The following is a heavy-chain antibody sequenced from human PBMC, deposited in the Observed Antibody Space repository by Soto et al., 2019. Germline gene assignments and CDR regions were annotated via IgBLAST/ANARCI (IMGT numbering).Heavy chain of an antibody. CDR1: GFTFSSFE. CDR3: VKGGWLDF. V-gene: IGHV3-23*01. CDR2: ISDDSSRT. Sequence: EVQLLESGGGLVQPGGSLRLSCAASGFTFSSFEMIWVRQAPGRGLEWVSFISDDSSRTYYADAVKGRFTISRDNSKHTLYLQMTSLTAEYRAVYAGVKGGWLDFWGQGTLVTVSS. D-gene: IGHD3-16*01. J-gene: IGHJ5*01.